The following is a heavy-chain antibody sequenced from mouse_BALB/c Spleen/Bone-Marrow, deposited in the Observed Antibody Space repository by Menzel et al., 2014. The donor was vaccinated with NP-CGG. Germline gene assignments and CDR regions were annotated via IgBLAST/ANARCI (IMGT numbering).Heavy chain of an antibody. V-gene: IGHV3-1*02. CDR3: ARPITTVVGFDY. D-gene: IGHD1-1*01. CDR1: GYSITSGYS. CDR2: IHYSGST. J-gene: IGHJ2*01. Sequence: EVKLVESGPDLVKPSQSLSLTCTVTGYSITSGYSWHWTRQFPGNKLEWMGYIHYSGSTNYNPSLKSRISITRDTSKNQFFLQLNSVTTEDTATYYCARPITTVVGFDYWGQGTTLTVSS.